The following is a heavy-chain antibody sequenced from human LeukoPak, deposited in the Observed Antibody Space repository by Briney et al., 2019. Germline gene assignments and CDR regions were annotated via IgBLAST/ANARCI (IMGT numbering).Heavy chain of an antibody. J-gene: IGHJ3*02. Sequence: SETLSLTCTVPGGSISSYYWSWIRQPPGKVLEWIGYIYYSGSTNYNPSLKSRVTISVDTSKNQFSLKLSSVTAADTAVYYCARGIGYCSSTSCYSDAFDIWGQGTMVTVSS. V-gene: IGHV4-59*08. CDR1: GGSISSYY. D-gene: IGHD2-2*02. CDR3: ARGIGYCSSTSCYSDAFDI. CDR2: IYYSGST.